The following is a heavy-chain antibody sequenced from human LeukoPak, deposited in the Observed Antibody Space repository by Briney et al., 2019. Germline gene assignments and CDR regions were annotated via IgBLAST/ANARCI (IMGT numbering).Heavy chain of an antibody. CDR3: AKGHSLYGSGSFMDV. V-gene: IGHV3-23*01. D-gene: IGHD3-10*01. Sequence: PGGSLRLSCAASRFTFSSFAMSWVRQVPGKGLEWVSDISGSGGSTYYADSVKGRFTISRDNSKNTLYLQMNSLRVEDTAVYYCAKGHSLYGSGSFMDVWGKGTTVTVSS. CDR2: ISGSGGST. J-gene: IGHJ6*03. CDR1: RFTFSSFA.